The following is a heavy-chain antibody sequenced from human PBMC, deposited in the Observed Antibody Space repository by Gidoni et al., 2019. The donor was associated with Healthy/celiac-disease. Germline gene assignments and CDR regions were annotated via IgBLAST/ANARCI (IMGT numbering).Heavy chain of an antibody. CDR3: ARTALYSSSPGYFDY. Sequence: EVQLVESGGGLVQPGGSLRLSCAASGFTFSSYAMHWVRQAPGKGLEYVSAISSNGGSTYYANSVKGRFTISRDNSKNTLYLQMGSLRAEDMAVYYCARTALYSSSPGYFDYWGQGTLVTDSS. J-gene: IGHJ4*02. CDR2: ISSNGGST. CDR1: GFTFSSYA. D-gene: IGHD6-6*01. V-gene: IGHV3-64*01.